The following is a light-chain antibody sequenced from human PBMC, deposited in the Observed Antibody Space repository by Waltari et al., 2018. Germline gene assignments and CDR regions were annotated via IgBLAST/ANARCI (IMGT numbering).Light chain of an antibody. CDR2: WAS. J-gene: IGKJ5*01. CDR1: ESVLYRSNNKNY. V-gene: IGKV4-1*01. Sequence: DIVMTQSPDSLAVSLAERATINCKSSESVLYRSNNKNYLAWYQQKPGQPPKLLIYWASTRESGVPDRFSGSGSGTDFTLTISSLQAEDVAVYYCQQYYSTLPITFGQGTRLEIK. CDR3: QQYYSTLPIT.